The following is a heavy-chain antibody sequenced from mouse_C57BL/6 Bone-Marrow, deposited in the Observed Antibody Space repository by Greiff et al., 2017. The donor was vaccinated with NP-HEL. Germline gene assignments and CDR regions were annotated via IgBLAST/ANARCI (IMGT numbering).Heavy chain of an antibody. Sequence: VQLQQSGPELVKPGASVKIPCKASGSTFTNSTMAWVKQTHGKSLEWIGDINPNNGGTFYTNKFKGKATLTVDKSSSTAYRELRSLTSEDTAVYYCARGGYGSSYWYFDVWGTGTTVTVSS. CDR3: ARGGYGSSYWYFDV. CDR2: INPNNGGT. V-gene: IGHV1-18*01. D-gene: IGHD1-1*01. J-gene: IGHJ1*03. CDR1: GSTFTNST.